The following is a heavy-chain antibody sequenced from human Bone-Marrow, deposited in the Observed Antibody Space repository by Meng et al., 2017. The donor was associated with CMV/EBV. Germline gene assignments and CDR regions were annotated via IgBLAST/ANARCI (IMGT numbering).Heavy chain of an antibody. J-gene: IGHJ4*02. CDR2: ISSSSSYT. CDR3: ARRHSSGPYFDY. Sequence: QGQLGESGGGLVKPGGSLRLSCAASGFTFSDYYMSWIRQAPGKGLEWVSYISSSSSYTNYADSVKGRFTISRDNAKNSLYLQMNSLRAEDTAVYYCARRHSSGPYFDYWGQGTLVTVSS. CDR1: GFTFSDYY. V-gene: IGHV3-11*06. D-gene: IGHD6-19*01.